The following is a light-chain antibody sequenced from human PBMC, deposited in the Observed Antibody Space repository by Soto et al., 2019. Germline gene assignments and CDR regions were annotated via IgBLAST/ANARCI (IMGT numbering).Light chain of an antibody. Sequence: ETELAQSRATLRLSGGESTSLSSTALQTVSSNFLAWYQQRPAQAPRLLIHGASTRATGITDRFSGSGSGTDFTLSICSLETEDFAVYYCQQRFDWPPGKFRQGTKVDIK. CDR3: QQRFDWPPGK. CDR2: GAS. CDR1: QTVSSNF. V-gene: IGKV3D-20*02. J-gene: IGKJ1*01.